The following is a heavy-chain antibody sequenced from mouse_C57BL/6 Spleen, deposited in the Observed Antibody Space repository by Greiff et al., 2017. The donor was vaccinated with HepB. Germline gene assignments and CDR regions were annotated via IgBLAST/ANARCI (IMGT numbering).Heavy chain of an antibody. J-gene: IGHJ4*01. V-gene: IGHV1-64*01. CDR1: GYTFTSYW. Sequence: QVQLQQPGAELVKPGASVKLSCKASGYTFTSYWMHWVKQRPGQGLEWIGMIHPNSGSTNYNEKFKSKATLTVDKSSSTAYMQLSSLTSEDSAVYDCARDIAAVVGTGDMDYWGQGTSVTVSS. CDR3: ARDIAAVVGTGDMDY. D-gene: IGHD1-1*01. CDR2: IHPNSGST.